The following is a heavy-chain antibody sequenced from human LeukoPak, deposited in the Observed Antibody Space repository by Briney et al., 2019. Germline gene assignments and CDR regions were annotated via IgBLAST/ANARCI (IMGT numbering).Heavy chain of an antibody. CDR1: GYTFTSYD. J-gene: IGHJ3*02. CDR3: ARDDGDLSAFDI. D-gene: IGHD3-10*01. CDR2: MNPNSGNT. V-gene: IGHV1-8*03. Sequence: ASVKVSCKASGYTFTSYDINWVRQATGQGLEWMGWMNPNSGNTGYAQKFQGRVTITTNTSISTAYMELSSLRSEDTAVYYCARDDGDLSAFDIWGQGTMVTVSS.